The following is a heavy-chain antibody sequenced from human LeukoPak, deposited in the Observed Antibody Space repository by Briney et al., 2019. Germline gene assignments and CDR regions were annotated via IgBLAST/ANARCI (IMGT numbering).Heavy chain of an antibody. V-gene: IGHV4-59*08. CDR3: ARHPGQLWFPYGAFDI. Sequence: SETLPLTCTVSGGSISSYYWSWIRQPPGKGLEWIGYIYYSGSTNYNPSLKSRVTISVDTSKNQFSLKLSSVTAADTAVYYCARHPGQLWFPYGAFDIWGQGTMVTVSS. D-gene: IGHD5-18*01. J-gene: IGHJ3*02. CDR1: GGSISSYY. CDR2: IYYSGST.